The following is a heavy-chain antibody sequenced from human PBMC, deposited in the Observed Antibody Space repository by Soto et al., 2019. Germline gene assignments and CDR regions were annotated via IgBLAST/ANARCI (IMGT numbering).Heavy chain of an antibody. Sequence: PSETLSLTCTVSGGSISSGDYYWSWIRQPPGKGLEWIGYIYYTGSTYYHPSLKSRVTMSVDTSKNQFSLKLSSVTAADTAVYYCARVPAGDNWGDFDYWGQGTLVTVSS. CDR1: GGSISSGDYY. V-gene: IGHV4-30-4*01. CDR3: ARVPAGDNWGDFDY. CDR2: IYYTGST. D-gene: IGHD7-27*01. J-gene: IGHJ4*02.